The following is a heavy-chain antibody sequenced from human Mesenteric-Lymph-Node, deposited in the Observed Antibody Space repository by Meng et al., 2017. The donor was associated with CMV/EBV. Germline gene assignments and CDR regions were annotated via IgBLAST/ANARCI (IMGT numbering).Heavy chain of an antibody. CDR1: GGSVSSSNW. J-gene: IGHJ4*02. CDR2: LYHSGST. D-gene: IGHD3-10*01. CDR3: ARVVRPCFSGEVY. V-gene: IGHV4-4*02. Sequence: AGSGGSVSSSNWWRWVGQPPGKGLEWIGELYHSGSTNYNPSLRSRVTISVDKSKNQFSLKLSSVTAADTAVYYCARVVRPCFSGEVYWGQGTLVTVS.